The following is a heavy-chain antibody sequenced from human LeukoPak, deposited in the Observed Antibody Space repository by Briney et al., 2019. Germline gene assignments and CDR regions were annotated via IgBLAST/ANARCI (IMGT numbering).Heavy chain of an antibody. CDR1: GFTFDDYA. CDR3: AKDLRSSSWDAFDI. V-gene: IGHV3-9*03. Sequence: GRSLRLSCAASGFTFDDYAMHWVQQAPGKGLEWASGISWNSGSIGYADSVKGRFTISRDNAKNSLYLQMNSLRAEDMALYYCAKDLRSSSWDAFDIWGQGTMVTVSS. D-gene: IGHD6-13*01. CDR2: ISWNSGSI. J-gene: IGHJ3*02.